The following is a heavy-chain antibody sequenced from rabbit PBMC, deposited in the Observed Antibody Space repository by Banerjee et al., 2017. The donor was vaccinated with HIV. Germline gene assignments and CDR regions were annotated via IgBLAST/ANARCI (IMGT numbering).Heavy chain of an antibody. CDR1: GNDFSAYA. D-gene: IGHD3-3*01. V-gene: IGHV1S45*01. J-gene: IGHJ6*01. Sequence: QQQLEESGGGLVKPEGSLTRTCKASGNDFSAYAISWVRQAPGKGLEWIACIYAGSGSTWYATWAKGRFAISKTSSTTVDLKMTSLTAADTATYFCARAVTGGPFNLWGPWPLVPVS. CDR3: ARAVTGGPFNL. CDR2: IYAGSGST.